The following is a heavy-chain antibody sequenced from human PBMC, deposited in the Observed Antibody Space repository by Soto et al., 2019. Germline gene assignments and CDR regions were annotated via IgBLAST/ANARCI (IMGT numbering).Heavy chain of an antibody. D-gene: IGHD3-10*01. CDR3: ARKFAPEFFDS. CDR1: GYTFSNYW. V-gene: IGHV5-51*01. CDR2: IYPRDSDS. J-gene: IGHJ4*02. Sequence: ESLKISCQASGYTFSNYWITWVRQMPGKGLEWMGSIYPRDSDSKYSPAFQGQVTFSVDKSIDTAYLQWTSLEASDTAIYFCARKFAPEFFDSWGQGTLVTVSS.